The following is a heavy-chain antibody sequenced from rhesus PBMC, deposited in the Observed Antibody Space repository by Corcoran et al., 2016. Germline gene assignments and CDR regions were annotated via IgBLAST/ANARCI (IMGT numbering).Heavy chain of an antibody. J-gene: IGHJ1*01. CDR1: GGSISSGYYY. Sequence: QVQLQESGPGLVKPSETLSLTCAVSGGSISSGYYYWSWIRQPPGKGLEWIGYITYSGSTRYNPSPKGRVTISRDTSKNQFSLTLSSVTAADTAVYYCARAYSWNTPPGGYVEFWGQGALVTVSS. D-gene: IGHD1-20*01. V-gene: IGHV4-122*02. CDR2: ITYSGST. CDR3: ARAYSWNTPPGGYVEF.